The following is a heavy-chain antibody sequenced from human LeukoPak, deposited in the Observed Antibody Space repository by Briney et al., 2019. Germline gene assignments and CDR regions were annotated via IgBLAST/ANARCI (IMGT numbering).Heavy chain of an antibody. CDR3: ARGTIDFYYYMDV. CDR1: GYTFTSYG. J-gene: IGHJ6*03. V-gene: IGHV1-18*01. CDR2: ISANNGDT. D-gene: IGHD1-7*01. Sequence: ASVKVSCKASGYTFTSYGISWVRQAPGQGLEWMGWISANNGDTNYAQKLQGRVTMTTDTSTSTAYMEVGSLRPDDSAVYYCARGTIDFYYYMDVWGNGTTVTVSS.